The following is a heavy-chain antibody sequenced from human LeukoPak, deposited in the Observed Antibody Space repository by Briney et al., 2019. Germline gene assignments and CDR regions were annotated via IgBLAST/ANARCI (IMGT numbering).Heavy chain of an antibody. CDR1: GGSISSGDYY. J-gene: IGHJ3*02. V-gene: IGHV4-30-4*01. CDR3: ARDLVGGLGAFDI. Sequence: SETLSLTCTVSGGSISSGDYYWSWIRQPPGKGLEWIGYIYYSGSTYYNPSLKSRVTISVDTSKNQFSLKLSPVTAADTAVYYCARDLVGGLGAFDIWGQGTMVTVSS. CDR2: IYYSGST. D-gene: IGHD1-26*01.